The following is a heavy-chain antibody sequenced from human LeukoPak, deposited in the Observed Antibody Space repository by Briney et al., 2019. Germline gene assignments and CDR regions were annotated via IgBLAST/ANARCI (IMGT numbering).Heavy chain of an antibody. D-gene: IGHD5-12*01. V-gene: IGHV4-34*01. J-gene: IGHJ6*03. CDR2: IDQSGSA. CDR3: AGGATMPYYYYYYMDV. Sequence: SETLSLTCAVYGGSFSGYYWSWIRQPPGKGLEWIGEIDQSGSADSNPSLKSRVTISVDTSKNQFSLKLRSVTAADTAVYYCAGGATMPYYYYYYMDVWGKGTTVTVSS. CDR1: GGSFSGYY.